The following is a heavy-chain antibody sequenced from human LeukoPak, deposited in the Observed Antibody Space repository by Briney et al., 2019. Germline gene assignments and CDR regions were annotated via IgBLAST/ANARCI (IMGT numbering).Heavy chain of an antibody. CDR3: ARAPPGGIYYYYMDV. D-gene: IGHD3-16*01. V-gene: IGHV4-4*07. J-gene: IGHJ6*03. Sequence: SETLSLTCTVSGGSISSYYWSWIRQPAGKGLEWIGRIYTSGRTNYNPSLKSRVTMSVDTSKNQFSLKLSSVTAADTAVYYCARAPPGGIYYYYMDVWGKGTTVTVSS. CDR2: IYTSGRT. CDR1: GGSISSYY.